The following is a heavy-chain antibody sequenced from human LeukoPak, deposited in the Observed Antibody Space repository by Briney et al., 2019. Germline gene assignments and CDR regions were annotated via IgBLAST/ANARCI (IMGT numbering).Heavy chain of an antibody. CDR1: GFTFSSYS. V-gene: IGHV3-21*01. CDR3: ARGGDPTVTTDY. Sequence: GGSLRLSCAASGFTFSSYSMNWVRQAPGKGLEWVSSISSSSRYIYYADSVKGRFTISRDNAKNSLYLQMNSLRAEDTAVYYCARGGDPTVTTDYWGQGTLVTVSS. D-gene: IGHD4-17*01. J-gene: IGHJ4*02. CDR2: ISSSSRYI.